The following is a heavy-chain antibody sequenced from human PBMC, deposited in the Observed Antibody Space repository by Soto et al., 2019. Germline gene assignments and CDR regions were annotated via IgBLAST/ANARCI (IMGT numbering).Heavy chain of an antibody. V-gene: IGHV3-33*01. D-gene: IGHD2-15*01. CDR2: IWYDGSNK. J-gene: IGHJ4*02. Sequence: QVQLVESGGGVVQPGRSPRLSCAASGFTFSSYGMHWVRQAPGKGLEWVAVIWYDGSNKYYADSVKGRFTISRDNSKNALYPQMNSLRAEDTAVYYCARVNPNGSAAYWGQGTLVTVSS. CDR3: ARVNPNGSAAY. CDR1: GFTFSSYG.